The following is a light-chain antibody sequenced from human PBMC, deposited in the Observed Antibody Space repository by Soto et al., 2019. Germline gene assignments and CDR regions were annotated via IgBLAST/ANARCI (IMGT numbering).Light chain of an antibody. CDR3: QQSYSTPSRT. CDR2: AAS. Sequence: DIQMTQSPSSLSASVGDRVTITCRASQSISSYLNWYQQKPGKAPNLLIYAASSLQSGVPSRFSGSGSGTAFTLTISSLQPEDFETYYCQQSYSTPSRTFGQGTKVEIK. V-gene: IGKV1-39*01. J-gene: IGKJ1*01. CDR1: QSISSY.